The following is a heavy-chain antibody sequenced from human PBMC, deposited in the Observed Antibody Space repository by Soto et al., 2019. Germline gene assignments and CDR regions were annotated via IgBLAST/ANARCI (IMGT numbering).Heavy chain of an antibody. D-gene: IGHD3-16*01. CDR1: GFSLNTRDVG. CDR3: AHCRGGVASF. J-gene: IGHJ4*02. Sequence: QITLNESGPALVKPTQTLTLTCTFSGFSLNTRDVGVGWIRQPPGKALEWLGVVYWDDDKTYSPSLKSRLTIPKYTPTNQVVLRMTKMDPVDTATYSCAHCRGGVASFWGQGTLVTVSS. CDR2: VYWDDDK. V-gene: IGHV2-5*02.